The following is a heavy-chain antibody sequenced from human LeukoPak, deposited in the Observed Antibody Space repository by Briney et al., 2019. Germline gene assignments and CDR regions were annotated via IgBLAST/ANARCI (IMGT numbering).Heavy chain of an antibody. V-gene: IGHV4-4*07. D-gene: IGHD2-15*01. Sequence: NPSETLSLTCTLTLDSLNNFSWTWIRQTAGEGLEWIGRIHSSGSTTYHPSLKSRFTMSVDTSKNYFSLELTSVTAADTAVYYCARASLLNGGTQYSNYFDPWGQGALVIVAS. CDR2: IHSSGST. J-gene: IGHJ5*02. CDR1: LDSLNNFS. CDR3: ARASLLNGGTQYSNYFDP.